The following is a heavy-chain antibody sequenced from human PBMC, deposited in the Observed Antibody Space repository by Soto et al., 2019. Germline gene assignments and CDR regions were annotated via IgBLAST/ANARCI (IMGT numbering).Heavy chain of an antibody. J-gene: IGHJ6*03. D-gene: IGHD2-2*01. Sequence: ASVKVSCKASGYTFTSYGISWVRQAPGQGLEWMGWISAYNGNTNYAQKLQGRVTMITDTSTSTAYMELRSLRSDDTAVYYCARSSSFHPVVPAAPPGYYYYMDVWGKGTMVTVSS. CDR1: GYTFTSYG. CDR2: ISAYNGNT. CDR3: ARSSSFHPVVPAAPPGYYYYMDV. V-gene: IGHV1-18*01.